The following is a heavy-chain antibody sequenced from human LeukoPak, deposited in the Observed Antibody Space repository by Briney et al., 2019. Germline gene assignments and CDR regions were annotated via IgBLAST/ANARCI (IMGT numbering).Heavy chain of an antibody. CDR1: GYTFTSYD. J-gene: IGHJ5*02. CDR3: ARQGRYCDGGSCCSRHWFDP. CDR2: MNANSGNT. Sequence: ASVKVSCKASGYTFTSYDVNWVRQATGQGLEWMGWMNANSGNTGYAQKFQGRVTMTRNTSISTAYMERSSLRFEDTAVYYCARQGRYCDGGSCCSRHWFDPWGQGTLVTVTS. V-gene: IGHV1-8*01. D-gene: IGHD2-15*01.